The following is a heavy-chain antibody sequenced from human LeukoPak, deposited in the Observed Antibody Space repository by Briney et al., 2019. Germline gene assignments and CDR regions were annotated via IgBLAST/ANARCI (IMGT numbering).Heavy chain of an antibody. Sequence: SETLSLTCAVYGGSFSGYYWSWIRQPPGKGLEWIGKINHSGSTNYNPSLKSRVTISVDTSKNQFSLKLSSVTAADTAVYYCARIQGRLVVPAAKRRKDYYYGMDVWGQGTTVTVSS. D-gene: IGHD2-2*01. V-gene: IGHV4-34*01. CDR2: INHSGST. CDR1: GGSFSGYY. J-gene: IGHJ6*02. CDR3: ARIQGRLVVPAAKRRKDYYYGMDV.